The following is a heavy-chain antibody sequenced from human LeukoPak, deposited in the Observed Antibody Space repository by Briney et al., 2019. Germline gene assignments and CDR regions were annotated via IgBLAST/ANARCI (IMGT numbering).Heavy chain of an antibody. Sequence: GGSLRLSCAASGFTFSSYAMSWVRQAPGKGLEWVSSIGSGTTYLYYAHSMKGRFTISRDNAKNSLYLQMNNLRAEDTAVYYCAKTLGYCSAGDCYAFEYWGQGTLVTVSS. CDR1: GFTFSSYA. CDR3: AKTLGYCSAGDCYAFEY. D-gene: IGHD2-15*01. J-gene: IGHJ4*02. V-gene: IGHV3-21*01. CDR2: IGSGTTYL.